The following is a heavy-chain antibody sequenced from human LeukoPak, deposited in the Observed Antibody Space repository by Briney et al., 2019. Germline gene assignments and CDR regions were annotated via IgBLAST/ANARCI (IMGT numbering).Heavy chain of an antibody. Sequence: SETLSFTCTVSGGSISGYYWSWIRQPPGKGLEWIGFIFYTGSTNYNPSLKSRVTISVDTSKNQFSLRLSSVTAADTAVYSCARGGGYNTFDYWGQGTLVTVSS. V-gene: IGHV4-59*01. CDR3: ARGGGYNTFDY. D-gene: IGHD5-24*01. CDR1: GGSISGYY. J-gene: IGHJ4*02. CDR2: IFYTGST.